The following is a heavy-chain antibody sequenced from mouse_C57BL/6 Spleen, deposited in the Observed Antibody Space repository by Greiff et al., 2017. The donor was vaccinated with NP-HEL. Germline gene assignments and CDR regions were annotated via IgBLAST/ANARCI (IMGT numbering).Heavy chain of an antibody. CDR2: INPNNGGT. V-gene: IGHV1-22*01. CDR1: GYTFTDYN. D-gene: IGHD2-3*01. CDR3: AREGYYVGGYAMDY. J-gene: IGHJ4*01. Sequence: EVQLQQSGPELVKPGASVKMSCKASGYTFTDYNMHWVKQSHGKSLEWIGYINPNNGGTSYNQKFKGKATLTVNKSSSTAYMELRSLTSEDSAVYYCAREGYYVGGYAMDYWGQGTSVTVSS.